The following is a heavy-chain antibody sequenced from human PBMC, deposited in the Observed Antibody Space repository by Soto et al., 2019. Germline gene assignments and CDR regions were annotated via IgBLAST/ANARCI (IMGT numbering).Heavy chain of an antibody. D-gene: IGHD5-18*01. CDR2: ILPIFHTT. Sequence: QVQLVQSGAEVKKPGSSVKVSCQASGGFFSSNAISWVRQAPGQGLEWMGGILPIFHTTHYAQKSQGRVTITADESTSTAYMELSSLKSAATALYYCATGGRGYSSAPRFYFEYWGQGTLVPVSS. J-gene: IGHJ4*02. CDR3: ATGGRGYSSAPRFYFEY. V-gene: IGHV1-69*01. CDR1: GGFFSSNA.